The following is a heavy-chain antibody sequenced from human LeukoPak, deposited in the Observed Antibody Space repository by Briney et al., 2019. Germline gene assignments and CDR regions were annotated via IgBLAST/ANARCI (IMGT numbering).Heavy chain of an antibody. Sequence: ASVKVSCKISGFSLTDLSMHWVRQGPGKGLEWMGGFDSDSSETIYAQNFQGRLTLTEDTATDTAYMELRSLGSEDTAIYYCATSRNLFGELFNGVDVWGQGTAVTVSS. D-gene: IGHD3-10*01. CDR1: GFSLTDLS. CDR2: FDSDSSET. V-gene: IGHV1-24*01. J-gene: IGHJ6*02. CDR3: ATSRNLFGELFNGVDV.